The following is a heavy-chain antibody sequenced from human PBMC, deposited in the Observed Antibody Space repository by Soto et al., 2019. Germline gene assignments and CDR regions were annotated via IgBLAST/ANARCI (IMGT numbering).Heavy chain of an antibody. D-gene: IGHD3-10*01. CDR3: ARGLNEYASGSPSYGMDV. Sequence: PSQTLSLTCAISGDSVSSNSAAWNWIRQSPSRGLEWLGRTYYRSKWYNDFAVSVESRITINPDPSKNQFSLQLNSVTPEDTAIYYCARGLNEYASGSPSYGMDVWGQGTTVTVSS. V-gene: IGHV6-1*01. J-gene: IGHJ6*02. CDR1: GDSVSSNSAA. CDR2: TYYRSKWYN.